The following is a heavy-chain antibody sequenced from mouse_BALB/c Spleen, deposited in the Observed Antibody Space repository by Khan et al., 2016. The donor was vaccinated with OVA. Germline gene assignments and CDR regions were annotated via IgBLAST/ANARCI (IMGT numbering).Heavy chain of an antibody. J-gene: IGHJ2*01. CDR2: ISYSGST. D-gene: IGHD1-2*01. Sequence: EVQLVESGPGLEKPSQSLSLTCTVTGYSITSGYGWNWIRQFPGNKLEWMGYISYSGSTNYNPSLKSRTSITRDTSKNQFFLQLNSVTTEDTATYYCARTARIKYWGQGTTLTVSS. CDR3: ARTARIKY. V-gene: IGHV3-2*02. CDR1: GYSITSGYG.